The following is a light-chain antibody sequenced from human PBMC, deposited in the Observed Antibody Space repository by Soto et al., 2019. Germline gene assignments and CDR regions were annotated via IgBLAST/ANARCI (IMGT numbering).Light chain of an antibody. CDR3: SLYTSENTYV. CDR2: EAS. Sequence: QSALTQPPSVSGSPGQSVTISCTGTSTDFVTYNRVSWYQQPPGSAPKLIVYEASNRPSGVPDRFSGSKSGNPASLTISGLQAADEADYYCSLYTSENTYVFGTGTQLTVL. V-gene: IGLV2-18*01. CDR1: STDFVTYNR. J-gene: IGLJ1*01.